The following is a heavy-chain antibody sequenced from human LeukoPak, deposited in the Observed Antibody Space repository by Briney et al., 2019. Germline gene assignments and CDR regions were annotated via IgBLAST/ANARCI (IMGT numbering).Heavy chain of an antibody. J-gene: IGHJ6*02. D-gene: IGHD6-13*01. CDR1: GFTFSSYG. CDR3: AKDVYSSSWYGDYYYYDMDV. CDR2: ISYDGSNK. Sequence: GGSLRLSCAASGFTFSSYGMHWVRQAPGKGLEWVAVISYDGSNKYYADSVKGRFTISRDNSKNTLYLQMDSLRAEDTAVYYCAKDVYSSSWYGDYYYYDMDVWGPGTTVTVSS. V-gene: IGHV3-30*18.